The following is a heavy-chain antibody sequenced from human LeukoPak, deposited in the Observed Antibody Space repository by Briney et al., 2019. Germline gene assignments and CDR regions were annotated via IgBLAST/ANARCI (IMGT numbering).Heavy chain of an antibody. J-gene: IGHJ5*02. Sequence: GGSLRLSCAASGFTFDEYGMIWVRHAPGKGLEWVSGINWNGGSTGYADSGKGRFTISRDNAKNSLYLQMNSLRAEDTALYHCARGSEEMATAFCRFDPWGQGTLVTVSS. CDR2: INWNGGST. D-gene: IGHD5-24*01. CDR1: GFTFDEYG. CDR3: ARGSEEMATAFCRFDP. V-gene: IGHV3-20*01.